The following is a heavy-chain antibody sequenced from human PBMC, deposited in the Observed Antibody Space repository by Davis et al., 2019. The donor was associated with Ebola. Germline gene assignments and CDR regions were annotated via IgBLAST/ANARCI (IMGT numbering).Heavy chain of an antibody. J-gene: IGHJ5*02. CDR1: GGSFSGYY. CDR2: IIHSGST. V-gene: IGHV4-34*01. Sequence: SETLSPTCAVYGGSFSGYYSSWIRQPPGKGLEWIGEIIHSGSTNYNPSLKSRVTRSVDTSKNQFSLKLSSVTAADTAVYYCARGVGATTGWFDPWGQGTLVTVSS. D-gene: IGHD1-26*01. CDR3: ARGVGATTGWFDP.